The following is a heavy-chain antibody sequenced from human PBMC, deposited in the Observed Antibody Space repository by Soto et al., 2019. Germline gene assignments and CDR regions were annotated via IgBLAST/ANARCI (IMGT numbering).Heavy chain of an antibody. V-gene: IGHV1-69*06. CDR2: IIPLYGTV. D-gene: IGHD3-10*01. J-gene: IGHJ4*01. CDR3: ARVRVIRGVIPSHFGL. Sequence: QDHLAQSGAEVKKPGSSVTVSCKASGGTFNSYGISWVRQAPGQGLDWMGVIIPLYGTVNYAQKFQGRVSITADKSTSTAYMDLSSLRSDDTAVYYCARVRVIRGVIPSHFGLWCHGTLVTVSS. CDR1: GGTFNSYG.